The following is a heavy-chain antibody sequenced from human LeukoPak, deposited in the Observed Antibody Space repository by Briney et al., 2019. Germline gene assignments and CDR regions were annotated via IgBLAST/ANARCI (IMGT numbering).Heavy chain of an antibody. Sequence: EASVKVSCKASGYTFTSYDTNWVRQATGQGLEWMGWMNPNSGNTGYAQKFQGRVTMTRNTSISTAYMELSSLRSEDTAVYYCARALSNILTGYHNWFDPWGQGTLVTVSS. V-gene: IGHV1-8*01. D-gene: IGHD3-9*01. CDR2: MNPNSGNT. CDR1: GYTFTSYD. J-gene: IGHJ5*02. CDR3: ARALSNILTGYHNWFDP.